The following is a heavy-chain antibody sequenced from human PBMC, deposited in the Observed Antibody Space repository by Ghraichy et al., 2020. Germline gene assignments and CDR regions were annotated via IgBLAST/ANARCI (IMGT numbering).Heavy chain of an antibody. J-gene: IGHJ4*02. CDR1: GGSISSGGYY. CDR3: ARVSSRGYSYGSIDY. V-gene: IGHV4-31*03. D-gene: IGHD5-18*01. CDR2: IYYSGST. Sequence: SETLSLTCTVSGGSISSGGYYWSWIRQHPGKGLEWIGYIYYSGSTYYNPSLKSRVIISVDTSKNQFSLKLSSVTAADTAVYYCARVSSRGYSYGSIDYWGQGTLVTVSS.